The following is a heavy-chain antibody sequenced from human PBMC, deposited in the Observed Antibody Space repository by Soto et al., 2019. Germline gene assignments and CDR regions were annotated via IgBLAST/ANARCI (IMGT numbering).Heavy chain of an antibody. J-gene: IGHJ4*02. CDR2: IYFGRST. D-gene: IGHD2-15*01. Sequence: QLQLQESGPGLVKPSETLSLTCTVSGGSISSSTYYWGWIRQPPGKGLEWIGSIYFGRSTYYNPSLKSRVTISVDTSKSQFSLKLSSVTAADTAVYYCARRGGPADFWGQGTLVTVSS. CDR3: ARRGGPADF. CDR1: GGSISSSTYY. V-gene: IGHV4-39*01.